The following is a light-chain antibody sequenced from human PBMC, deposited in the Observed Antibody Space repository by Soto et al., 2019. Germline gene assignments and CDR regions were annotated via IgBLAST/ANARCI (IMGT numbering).Light chain of an antibody. V-gene: IGKV1-5*03. CDR2: KAS. CDR1: QSISDW. Sequence: DIQMTQSPSTLSASLGDRVTITCRASQSISDWLDWYQQKPGKAPKLLIYKASSLESGVPSRFSGSGSVTEFTLTISSLKHDDFATYYCQQYNSYSRTFGQGTKV. CDR3: QQYNSYSRT. J-gene: IGKJ1*01.